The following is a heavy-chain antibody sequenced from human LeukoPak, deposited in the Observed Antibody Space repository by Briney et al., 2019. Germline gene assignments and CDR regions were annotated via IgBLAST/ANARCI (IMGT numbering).Heavy chain of an antibody. V-gene: IGHV4-39*07. J-gene: IGHJ4*02. CDR1: GGSISSSSYY. CDR2: IYYSGST. Sequence: SETLSLTCTVSGGSISSSSYYWGWIRQPPGKGLEWIGSIYYSGSTYYNPSLKSRVTISVDTSKNQFSLKLSSVTAADTAVYYCARGYCSGGSCRSDYWGQGTLVTVSS. D-gene: IGHD2-15*01. CDR3: ARGYCSGGSCRSDY.